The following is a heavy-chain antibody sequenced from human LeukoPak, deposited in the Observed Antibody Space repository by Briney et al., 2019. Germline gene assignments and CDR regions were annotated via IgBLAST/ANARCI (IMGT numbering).Heavy chain of an antibody. V-gene: IGHV6-1*01. CDR3: ARQGRSGVSYSGLDS. D-gene: IGHD1-26*01. Sequence: SQTLSLTFAISGDSVSSNSAAWNWIRQSPSRGLEWLGRTYYRSSWYNDYTLSLRGRITVDPDTSKNQFSLQLNSVSPEDTAVYYCARQGRSGVSYSGLDSWGQGTLVTVSS. CDR1: GDSVSSNSAA. J-gene: IGHJ4*02. CDR2: TYYRSSWYN.